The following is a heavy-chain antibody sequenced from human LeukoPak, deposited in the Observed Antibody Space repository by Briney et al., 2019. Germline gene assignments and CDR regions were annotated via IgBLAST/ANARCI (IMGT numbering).Heavy chain of an antibody. CDR3: VRGGTSGYSSTRHFWGGNYYFDY. V-gene: IGHV3-7*01. Sequence: GGSLRLSCGASGYTFDDYWMSRVRQAPGQGLEWVANINQDGSEKYYLDSAKGRFTISRDNARNSLYLQVNSLRAEDTAVYYCVRGGTSGYSSTRHFWGGNYYFDYWGQGGLVTVSS. D-gene: IGHD2-2*01. J-gene: IGHJ4*02. CDR2: INQDGSEK. CDR1: GYTFDDYW.